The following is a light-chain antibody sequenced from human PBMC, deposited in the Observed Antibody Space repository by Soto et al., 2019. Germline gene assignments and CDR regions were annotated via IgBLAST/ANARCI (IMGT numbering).Light chain of an antibody. V-gene: IGLV2-11*01. CDR3: CSYAGSYTWV. J-gene: IGLJ3*02. CDR2: DVS. Sequence: QSALTQPRSVSGSPGQSVTISCTGTSSDVGGYNYVSWYQQHPGKAPKVMIYDVSKRPSGVPDRFSGSKSGNTASLTISGLQAEDEADYYCCSYAGSYTWVFGGGTKLIVL. CDR1: SSDVGGYNY.